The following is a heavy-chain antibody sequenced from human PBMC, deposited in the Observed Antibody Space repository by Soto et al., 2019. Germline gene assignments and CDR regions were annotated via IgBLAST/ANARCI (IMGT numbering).Heavy chain of an antibody. D-gene: IGHD2-2*01. J-gene: IGHJ6*02. CDR3: ARDRADIVVVPARYGMDV. CDR1: GFTFSAYY. Sequence: ASVKVSCKASGFTFSAYYIYWVRQAPGQGLEWIGWINPNSGGTNNAQKFQGRVTMTRDTSISTAYMELSRLRSDDTAVYYCARDRADIVVVPARYGMDVWGQGTTVTVSS. V-gene: IGHV1-2*02. CDR2: INPNSGGT.